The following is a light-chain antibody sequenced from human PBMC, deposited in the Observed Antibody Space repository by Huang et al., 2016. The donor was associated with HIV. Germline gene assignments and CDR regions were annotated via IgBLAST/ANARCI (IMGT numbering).Light chain of an antibody. CDR3: QQYNKWRT. CDR2: GAS. J-gene: IGKJ1*01. CDR1: QIVSNN. Sequence: EIVMTQSPATLSVSPGKRATLSCRASQIVSNNLAWYQQKPGQAPRLLIYGASTRATGIPARFSGSGSGTEFTLTISSLQSEDFAVYYCQQYNKWRTFGQGTKVEIK. V-gene: IGKV3-15*01.